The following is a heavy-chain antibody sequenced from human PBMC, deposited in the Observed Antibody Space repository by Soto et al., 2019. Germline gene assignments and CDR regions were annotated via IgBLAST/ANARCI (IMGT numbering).Heavy chain of an antibody. Sequence: ETLSLTCEVYGGPFSGYYWNWLRQSPGKGLEWIGQVNAGGGTNYNPSLKSRVTISEDTSKNQSFLKLRSVTAADTAVYYCAREEVPQWFTKGYNGMDVWGQGTTVTVSS. CDR1: GGPFSGYY. V-gene: IGHV4-34*01. CDR3: AREEVPQWFTKGYNGMDV. J-gene: IGHJ6*02. CDR2: VNAGGGT. D-gene: IGHD3-22*01.